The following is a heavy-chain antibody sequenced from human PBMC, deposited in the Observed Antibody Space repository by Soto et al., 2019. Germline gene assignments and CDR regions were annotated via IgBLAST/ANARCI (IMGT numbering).Heavy chain of an antibody. Sequence: GGSLRLSCAASRFTFSNYAMNWVRQAPGKGLEWVSSISGSGGSTYYADSVKGRFTISRDNSKNTLYLQMYNLRAEDTAVYYCAKDLYSSGWYRLFDYWGQGTLVTVSS. V-gene: IGHV3-23*01. CDR3: AKDLYSSGWYRLFDY. CDR2: ISGSGGST. J-gene: IGHJ4*02. D-gene: IGHD6-19*01. CDR1: RFTFSNYA.